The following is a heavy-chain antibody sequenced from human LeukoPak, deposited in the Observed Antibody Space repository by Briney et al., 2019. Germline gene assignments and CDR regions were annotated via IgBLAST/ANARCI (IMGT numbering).Heavy chain of an antibody. CDR3: ARSGGPDYYYYYMDV. Sequence: PGGSLRLSCVTSGFTFGDYYMSWIRQAPGKGLEWVSYISSSGSTIYYADSVKGRFTISRDNAKNSLYLQMNSLRAEDTAVYYCARSGGPDYYYYYMDVWGKGTTVTVSS. CDR1: GFTFGDYY. CDR2: ISSSGSTI. D-gene: IGHD1-26*01. J-gene: IGHJ6*03. V-gene: IGHV3-11*04.